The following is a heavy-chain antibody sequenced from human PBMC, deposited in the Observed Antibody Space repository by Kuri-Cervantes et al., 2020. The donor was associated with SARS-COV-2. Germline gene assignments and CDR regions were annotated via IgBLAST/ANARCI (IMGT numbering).Heavy chain of an antibody. Sequence: GGSLRLSCAACGFTFSSYDMHWVRQATGKGLEWVSAIGTAGDTYYPGSVKGQFTISRDNSKNTLYLQMNSLRAEDTAVYYCARDLSLIRFDYWGQGTLVTVSS. CDR2: IGTAGDT. D-gene: IGHD1-26*01. V-gene: IGHV3-13*03. J-gene: IGHJ4*02. CDR1: GFTFSSYD. CDR3: ARDLSLIRFDY.